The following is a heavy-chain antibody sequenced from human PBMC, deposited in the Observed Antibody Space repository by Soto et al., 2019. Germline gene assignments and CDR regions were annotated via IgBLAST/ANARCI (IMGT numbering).Heavy chain of an antibody. V-gene: IGHV3-74*01. CDR2: IYNDGTYS. D-gene: IGHD3-10*01. CDR1: GFIFKMYL. Sequence: GGSLRLSCAASGFIFKMYLMHWVRQSPGKGLVWISRIYNDGTYSDYADSVRGRFTSSRDNVNYTQYLQMSNLIAEESALYYCTRGPRPISTGTGAYWGQGTQVTVSS. J-gene: IGHJ4*02. CDR3: TRGPRPISTGTGAY.